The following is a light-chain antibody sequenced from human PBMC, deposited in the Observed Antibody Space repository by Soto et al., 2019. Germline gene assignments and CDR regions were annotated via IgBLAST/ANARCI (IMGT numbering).Light chain of an antibody. Sequence: DRQMTQSPSSLSASVGCRFTITCRASQSISSYLNWYQQKPGKAPKILIYAASSLQSGVPSRFSGSLSGTDFTLTISSLQTEDFATYSCQQSYNSPQTFGRGTKVDIK. CDR2: AAS. J-gene: IGKJ1*01. V-gene: IGKV1-39*01. CDR3: QQSYNSPQT. CDR1: QSISSY.